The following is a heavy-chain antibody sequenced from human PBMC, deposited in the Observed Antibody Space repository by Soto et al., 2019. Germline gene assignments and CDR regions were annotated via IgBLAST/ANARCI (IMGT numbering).Heavy chain of an antibody. J-gene: IGHJ1*01. Sequence: SETLSLTCTVSGGSISSGGYYWSWIRQQPGKGLEWIGYIYYSGSTYYNPSLKSRVTISVDTSKNQFSLKLSSVTAADTAVFYCARVIRVYDTSGYLIAEYIQHWGQGTLVIVSS. V-gene: IGHV4-31*03. D-gene: IGHD3-22*01. CDR1: GGSISSGGYY. CDR3: ARVIRVYDTSGYLIAEYIQH. CDR2: IYYSGST.